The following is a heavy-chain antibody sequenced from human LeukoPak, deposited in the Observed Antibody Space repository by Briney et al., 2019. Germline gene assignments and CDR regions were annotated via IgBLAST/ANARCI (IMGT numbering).Heavy chain of an antibody. Sequence: GGSLRLSCAASGFTFSSYAMHWVRQAPGKGLEWVAVISYDGSNKYYADSVKGRFTISRDNSKNTLYLQMNSLRAEDTAVYYCARDALGYWGQGTLVTVPS. CDR1: GFTFSSYA. CDR3: ARDALGY. CDR2: ISYDGSNK. V-gene: IGHV3-30-3*01. J-gene: IGHJ4*02.